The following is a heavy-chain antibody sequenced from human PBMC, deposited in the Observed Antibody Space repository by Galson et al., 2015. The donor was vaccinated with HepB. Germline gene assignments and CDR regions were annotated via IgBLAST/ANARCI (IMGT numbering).Heavy chain of an antibody. D-gene: IGHD3-3*01. CDR3: AKGVEGVWSGSYFDL. Sequence: SLRLSCAASGFTFSSYGMHWVRQAPGKGLGWVAVISYDGSNKYYADSVEGRFTISRDNSKNTLYLQMNSLRTEDTAVYYCAKGVEGVWSGSYFDLWGRGTLVTVSS. V-gene: IGHV3-30*18. CDR1: GFTFSSYG. J-gene: IGHJ2*01. CDR2: ISYDGSNK.